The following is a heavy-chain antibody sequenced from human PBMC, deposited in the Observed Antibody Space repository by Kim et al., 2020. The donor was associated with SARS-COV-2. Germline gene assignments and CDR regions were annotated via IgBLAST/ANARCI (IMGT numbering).Heavy chain of an antibody. CDR1: GFTFSSYA. V-gene: IGHV3-23*01. J-gene: IGHJ4*02. CDR2: ISGSGGST. D-gene: IGHD2-21*02. Sequence: GGSLRLSCAASGFTFSSYAMSWVRQAPGKGLEWVSAISGSGGSTYYADSVKGRFTISRDNSKNTLYLQMNSLRAEDTAVYYCAKGPTQYCGGDCYSGAFDYWGQGTLVTVSS. CDR3: AKGPTQYCGGDCYSGAFDY.